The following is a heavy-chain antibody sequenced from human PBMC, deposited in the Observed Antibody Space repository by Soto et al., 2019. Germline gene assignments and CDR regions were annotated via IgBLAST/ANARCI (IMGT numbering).Heavy chain of an antibody. V-gene: IGHV1-18*01. Sequence: VQLVQSGAEVKKPGASVKVSCKASGYTFTSYGISWVRQAPGQGLEWMGWISAYNGNTNYAQKLQGRVTMTTDTSTSTAYMELRSLRSDDTAVYYCARCPARFGELYCYYYYGMDVWGQGTTVTVSS. CDR2: ISAYNGNT. CDR1: GYTFTSYG. CDR3: ARCPARFGELYCYYYYGMDV. J-gene: IGHJ6*02. D-gene: IGHD3-10*02.